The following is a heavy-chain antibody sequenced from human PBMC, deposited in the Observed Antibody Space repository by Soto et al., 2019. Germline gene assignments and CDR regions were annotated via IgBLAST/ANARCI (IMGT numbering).Heavy chain of an antibody. J-gene: IGHJ5*02. CDR1: GYTFTGYG. CDR2: ISAYNGNT. CDR3: ARELVVVVAARGSSCLDP. V-gene: IGHV1-18*01. Sequence: ASVKVSCKASGYTFTGYGISWVRQAPGQGLEWMGWISAYNGNTNYAQKLQGRVTMTTDTSTSTAYMELRSLRSDDTAVYYCARELVVVVAARGSSCLDPWGQGTLVTVS. D-gene: IGHD2-15*01.